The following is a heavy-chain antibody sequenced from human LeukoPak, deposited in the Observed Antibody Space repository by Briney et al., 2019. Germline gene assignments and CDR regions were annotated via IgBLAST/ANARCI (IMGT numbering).Heavy chain of an antibody. Sequence: SVKVSCKASGGTFSSYAISWVRQAPGQGLEWMGGIIPIFGTANYAQKFQGRVTITADKSTSTAYMELSSLRSEDTAVYYCARAPAPYYDILTGWYYFDYWGQGTLVTVSS. CDR2: IIPIFGTA. V-gene: IGHV1-69*06. CDR1: GGTFSSYA. J-gene: IGHJ4*02. CDR3: ARAPAPYYDILTGWYYFDY. D-gene: IGHD3-9*01.